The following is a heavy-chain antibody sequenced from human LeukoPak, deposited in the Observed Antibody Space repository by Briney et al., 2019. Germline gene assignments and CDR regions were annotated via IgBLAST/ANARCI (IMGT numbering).Heavy chain of an antibody. D-gene: IGHD3-10*01. CDR2: IYYSGST. Sequence: SETLSLTCTVSGGSISSSSYYWGWIRQPPGKGLEWIGSIYYSGSTYYNPSLKSRVTISVDTSKNQFSLKLSSVTAADTAVYYCASMVGPGQFLWFGELPQARDYWGQGTLVTLSS. J-gene: IGHJ4*02. CDR1: GGSISSSSYY. CDR3: ASMVGPGQFLWFGELPQARDY. V-gene: IGHV4-39*01.